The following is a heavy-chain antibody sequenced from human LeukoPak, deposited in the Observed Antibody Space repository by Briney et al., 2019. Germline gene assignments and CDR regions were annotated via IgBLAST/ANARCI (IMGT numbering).Heavy chain of an antibody. Sequence: PGGSLRLSCAASGFTFSNYAMSWVRQAPGKGLEWVAAITGSGGSTNYADSVKGRFTISRDNSKNTLYLQMNSLRAEDTALYYCARDRPDWDYDTSRSLDGFDMWGQGTMVTVSS. J-gene: IGHJ3*02. CDR3: ARDRPDWDYDTSRSLDGFDM. CDR1: GFTFSNYA. V-gene: IGHV3-23*01. D-gene: IGHD3-22*01. CDR2: ITGSGGST.